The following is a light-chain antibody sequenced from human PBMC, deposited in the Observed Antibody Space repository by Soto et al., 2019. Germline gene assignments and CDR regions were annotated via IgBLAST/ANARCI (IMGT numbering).Light chain of an antibody. Sequence: DIQMTQSPSTLSASVGDRVTITCRASQSIGRQLAWYQQKPGKAPNLLIFDASSLEGGVPSRFSGSGSGTEFTLTITYLQPDDFATYYCQQYSTYSIMFGQGTKVDI. J-gene: IGKJ1*01. CDR3: QQYSTYSIM. CDR1: QSIGRQ. CDR2: DAS. V-gene: IGKV1-5*01.